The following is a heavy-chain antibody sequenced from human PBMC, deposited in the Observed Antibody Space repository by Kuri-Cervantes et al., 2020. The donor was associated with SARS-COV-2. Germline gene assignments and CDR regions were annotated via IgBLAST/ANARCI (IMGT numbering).Heavy chain of an antibody. V-gene: IGHV3-30-3*01. D-gene: IGHD2-21*01. CDR1: GSTFSSYA. Sequence: GESLKISCAASGSTFSSYAMHWVRQAPGKGLEWVSVISSDGINIYYADSVKGRFTISRDTSRNTLYLRMDSLRTEDTAIYYCVRDRVGVHDCWGQGTLVTVSS. CDR2: ISSDGINI. J-gene: IGHJ4*02. CDR3: VRDRVGVHDC.